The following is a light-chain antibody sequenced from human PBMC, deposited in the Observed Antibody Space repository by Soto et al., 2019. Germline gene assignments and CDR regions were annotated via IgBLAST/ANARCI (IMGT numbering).Light chain of an antibody. CDR1: QRVTNSR. J-gene: IGKJ2*01. CDR3: QQWSSSPRN. V-gene: IGKV3-20*01. CDR2: GGS. Sequence: LTQSPGTMSLSPGERATLSFRASQRVTNSRLAWYQQKPGQAPKVLIYGGSNRATGIPDRLSGSGSGTDFTLTISRLEPDDFAVYYCQQWSSSPRNFGQGTKLEIK.